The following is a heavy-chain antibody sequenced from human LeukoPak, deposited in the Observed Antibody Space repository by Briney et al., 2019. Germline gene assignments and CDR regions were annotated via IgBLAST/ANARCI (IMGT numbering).Heavy chain of an antibody. D-gene: IGHD3-22*01. CDR3: ASYYDSRGYHDAFDI. Sequence: SQTLSLTCTVSGGSISSGDYYWSWIRQHPGKGLEWIGYIYHSGGTYYNPSLKTRVTISVDTSKNQFSLKLSSVTAADTAVYYCASYYDSRGYHDAFDIWGHGTMVTVSS. CDR2: IYHSGGT. CDR1: GGSISSGDYY. V-gene: IGHV4-31*03. J-gene: IGHJ3*02.